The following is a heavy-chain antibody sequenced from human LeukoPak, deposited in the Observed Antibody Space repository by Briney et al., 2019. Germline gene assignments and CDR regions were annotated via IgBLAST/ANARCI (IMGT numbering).Heavy chain of an antibody. D-gene: IGHD3-10*01. CDR2: ISSSGSTI. CDR3: ARRRFALD. CDR1: GFIFSNFE. Sequence: PGGSLRLSCAASGFIFSNFEMTWVRQAPGKGLEWLSYISSSGSTIYYADSVKGRFTISRDNAQNSLYLQMNSLRAEDTAVYYCARRRFALDWGQGALVTVSS. J-gene: IGHJ4*02. V-gene: IGHV3-48*03.